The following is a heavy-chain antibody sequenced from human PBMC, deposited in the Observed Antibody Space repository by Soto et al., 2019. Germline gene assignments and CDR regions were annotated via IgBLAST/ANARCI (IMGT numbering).Heavy chain of an antibody. D-gene: IGHD2-2*01. CDR2: IYYSGSA. CDR3: AREVVVVPAASQIYYYDC. CDR1: GGSISSDDHY. V-gene: IGHV4-30-4*01. Sequence: QVQLHESGPGLVKPSQTLSLTCTVSGGSISSDDHYWSWIRQPPGKGLEWIGYIYYSGSAAYNPSLKSRVLISVDTSKNQFSLKLSSVTAADTGVYYCAREVVVVPAASQIYYYDCWGLGTLVTVSS. J-gene: IGHJ4*02.